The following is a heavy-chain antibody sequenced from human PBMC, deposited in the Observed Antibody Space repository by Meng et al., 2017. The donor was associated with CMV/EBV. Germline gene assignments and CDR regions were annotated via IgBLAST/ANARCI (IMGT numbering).Heavy chain of an antibody. J-gene: IGHJ4*02. CDR1: GYSFASYW. V-gene: IGHV5-10-1*01. CDR2: IDPSDSYT. CDR3: AGTYYYDSSGYNH. Sequence: CKGSGYSFASYWISWVRRMPGKGLEWMGRIDPSDSYTNYSPSFQGHVTISADKSISTAYLQWSSLKASDTAMYYCAGTYYYDSSGYNHWGQGTLVTVSS. D-gene: IGHD3-22*01.